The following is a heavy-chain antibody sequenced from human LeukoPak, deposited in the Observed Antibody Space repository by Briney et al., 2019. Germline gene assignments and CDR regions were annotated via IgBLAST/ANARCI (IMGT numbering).Heavy chain of an antibody. J-gene: IGHJ4*02. CDR3: ARDPLGYYDSSGYARLDY. D-gene: IGHD3-22*01. V-gene: IGHV3-48*01. CDR1: GFTFSSYS. Sequence: GGSLRLSCAASGFTFSSYSMNWVRQAPGKGLEWVSYISSSSSTIYYADSVKGRFTISRDNAKNSLYLQMNSLRAEDTAVYYCARDPLGYYDSSGYARLDYWGQGTLVTVSS. CDR2: ISSSSSTI.